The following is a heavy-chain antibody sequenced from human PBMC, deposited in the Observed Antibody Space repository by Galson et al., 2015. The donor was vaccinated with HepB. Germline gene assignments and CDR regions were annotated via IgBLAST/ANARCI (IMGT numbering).Heavy chain of an antibody. CDR3: ARDFSPQKFLEWLSLTHNWFDP. D-gene: IGHD3-3*01. CDR2: INPNSGST. Sequence: SVKVSCKASGYTFTGYYMHWVRQAPGQGLEWMGWINPNSGSTSYAQKFQGRVTMTRDTSTSTVYMELSSLRSEDTAVYYCARDFSPQKFLEWLSLTHNWFDPWGQGTLVTVSS. V-gene: IGHV1-46*01. CDR1: GYTFTGYY. J-gene: IGHJ5*02.